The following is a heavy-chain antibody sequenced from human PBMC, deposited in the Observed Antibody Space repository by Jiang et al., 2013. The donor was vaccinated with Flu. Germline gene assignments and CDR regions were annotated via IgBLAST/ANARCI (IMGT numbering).Heavy chain of an antibody. CDR3: ARDSGGICTGGVCYVS. CDR2: INPNSGGT. Sequence: KVSCKASGYTFTAYYVHWVRQAPGQGLEWMGRINPNSGGTNYAQKFQGSVTMTRDTSINTAYMELSRLRSDDTAVYYCARDSGGICTGGVCYVSWGQGTLVTVSS. CDR1: GYTFTAYY. D-gene: IGHD2-8*02. V-gene: IGHV1-2*06. J-gene: IGHJ4*02.